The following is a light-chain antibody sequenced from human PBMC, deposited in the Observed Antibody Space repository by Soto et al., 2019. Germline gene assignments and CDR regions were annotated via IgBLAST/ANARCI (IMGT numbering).Light chain of an antibody. V-gene: IGKV1-39*01. CDR1: QSIGKH. CDR2: GAS. Sequence: DIQMTQSPSFLSASVGDRVTITCRASQSIGKHLNWYQQKPGKAPKFLIYGASTLQSGVPSRFTGSGSGTDFTLTVNSLQAEDFATYCCQKSYTSPNTFGQGTRLEI. CDR3: QKSYTSPNT. J-gene: IGKJ5*01.